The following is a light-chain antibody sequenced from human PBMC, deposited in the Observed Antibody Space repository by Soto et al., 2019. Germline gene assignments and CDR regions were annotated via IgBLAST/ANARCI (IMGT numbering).Light chain of an antibody. CDR2: KDT. V-gene: IGLV3-25*03. CDR1: ALPKQY. J-gene: IGLJ2*01. Sequence: ELTQPPSVSVSPGQTARITCSGDALPKQYAYWYQQKPGQAPVLVIYKDTERPSGIPERFSGSSSGTTVTLTISGVQAXXXXDYXXXSAASSGTSVVFGGGTKLTVL. CDR3: XSAASSGTSVV.